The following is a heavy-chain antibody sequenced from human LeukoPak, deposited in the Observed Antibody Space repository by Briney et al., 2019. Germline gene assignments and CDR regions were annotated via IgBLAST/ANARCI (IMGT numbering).Heavy chain of an antibody. V-gene: IGHV4-38-2*02. CDR3: ARVASDGMDV. CDR2: IYHSGST. D-gene: IGHD6-19*01. CDR1: GYSISSGYY. J-gene: IGHJ6*02. Sequence: SETLSLTCTVSGYSISSGYYWGWIRQPPGKGLEWIGSIYHSGSTYYNPSLKSRVTISVDTSKNQFSLKLSSVTAADTAVYYCARVASDGMDVWGQGTTVTVSS.